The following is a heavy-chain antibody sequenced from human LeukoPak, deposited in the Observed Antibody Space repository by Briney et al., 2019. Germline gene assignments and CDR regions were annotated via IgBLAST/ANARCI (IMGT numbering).Heavy chain of an antibody. Sequence: GGSLRLSCAASGFTFDDYAMHWVRQAPGKGLEWVSLISGDGSSTYYADSVKGRFTISRDNSKNSLYLQMNSLRTEDTALYYCAKADTAMAPGAFDIWGQGTMVTVSS. D-gene: IGHD5-18*01. CDR1: GFTFDDYA. J-gene: IGHJ3*02. CDR2: ISGDGSST. CDR3: AKADTAMAPGAFDI. V-gene: IGHV3-43*02.